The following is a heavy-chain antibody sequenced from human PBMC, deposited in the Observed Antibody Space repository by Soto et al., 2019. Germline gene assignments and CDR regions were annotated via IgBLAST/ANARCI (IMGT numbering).Heavy chain of an antibody. J-gene: IGHJ3*01. CDR1: GFTFSDYV. CDR3: ARVRLSISVNDALDV. V-gene: IGHV3-30*14. Sequence: QVHLVESGGGVVQPGRSLRLSGAAYGFTFSDYVIHWVRQAAGKGLEWVASMTYDGATEYYADSVKGRFTVSRDNSKRTLSLQMNSLRPEDTAVYYCARVRLSISVNDALDVWGQGTTVTVSS. D-gene: IGHD2-2*01. CDR2: MTYDGATE.